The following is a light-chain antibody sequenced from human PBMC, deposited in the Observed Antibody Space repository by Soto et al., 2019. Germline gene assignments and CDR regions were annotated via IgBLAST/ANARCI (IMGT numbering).Light chain of an antibody. Sequence: QSALTQPHSVSGSPGQSVTISCTGTSSDVGGYSYVSWYQQHPGKAPELIIYDVTERPSGVPGRFSGSKSGNTASLTISGLQAEDEADYYCCSYTGSYSYVFGIGTKLTVL. J-gene: IGLJ1*01. V-gene: IGLV2-11*01. CDR2: DVT. CDR1: SSDVGGYSY. CDR3: CSYTGSYSYV.